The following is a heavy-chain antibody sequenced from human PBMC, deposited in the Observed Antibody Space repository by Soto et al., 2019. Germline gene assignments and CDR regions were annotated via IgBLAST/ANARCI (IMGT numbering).Heavy chain of an antibody. Sequence: QVQLVESGGGVVQPGRSLRLSCAASGFTFSTYGMHWVRQAPGKGLEWVAIMSYDGSTKYYADSVKGRFTISRDNSKNXLYLQMDSLRAEDSAVYYCAKETVGGDYSGWYFDLWGRGTLVTVSS. CDR3: AKETVGGDYSGWYFDL. CDR2: MSYDGSTK. J-gene: IGHJ2*01. D-gene: IGHD4-17*01. CDR1: GFTFSTYG. V-gene: IGHV3-30*18.